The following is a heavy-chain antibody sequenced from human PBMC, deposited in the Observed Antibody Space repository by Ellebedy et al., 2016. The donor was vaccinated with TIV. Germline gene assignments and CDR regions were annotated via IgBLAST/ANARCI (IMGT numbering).Heavy chain of an antibody. CDR3: ARGLSSSYDFWSGYYTNYYYYYTDV. V-gene: IGHV1-8*01. CDR1: GYTFTSYD. J-gene: IGHJ6*03. CDR2: MNPNSGNT. Sequence: ASVKVSXXASGYTFTSYDINWVRQATGQGLEWMGWMNPNSGNTGYAQKFQGRVTMTRNTSISTAYMELSSLRSEDTAVYYCARGLSSSYDFWSGYYTNYYYYYTDVWGKGTTVTVSS. D-gene: IGHD3-3*01.